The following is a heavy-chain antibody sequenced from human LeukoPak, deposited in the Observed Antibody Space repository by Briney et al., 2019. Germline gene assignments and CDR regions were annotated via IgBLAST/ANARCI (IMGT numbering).Heavy chain of an antibody. CDR1: GGSVTSGSYY. Sequence: SETLSLTCTVSGGSVTSGSYYWGWIRQPPGNGLEWIGTMFYSGNTYYNPSLKSRVTMSVDTSKNQFSLQLSSVTAADTAVYYCARMATSGPVFYYYYYMGVWGKGATVTVS. J-gene: IGHJ6*03. V-gene: IGHV4-39*01. CDR2: MFYSGNT. CDR3: ARMATSGPVFYYYYYMGV. D-gene: IGHD5-24*01.